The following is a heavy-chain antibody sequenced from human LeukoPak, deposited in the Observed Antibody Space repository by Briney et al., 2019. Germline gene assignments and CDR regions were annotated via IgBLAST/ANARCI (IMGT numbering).Heavy chain of an antibody. J-gene: IGHJ4*02. Sequence: GGSLRLSCAASGFTFIRFGMHWVRQAPGKGLEWVAVIWYDGSNKYYADSVKGRFTISRDNSKNTLYLEMNSLRAEDTAVYYCARDYYYDSSGYWDYYFDYWGQGTLVSVSS. CDR2: IWYDGSNK. D-gene: IGHD3-22*01. CDR1: GFTFIRFG. V-gene: IGHV3-33*01. CDR3: ARDYYYDSSGYWDYYFDY.